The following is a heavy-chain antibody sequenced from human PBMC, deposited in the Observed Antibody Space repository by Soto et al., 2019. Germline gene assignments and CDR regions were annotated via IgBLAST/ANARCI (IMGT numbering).Heavy chain of an antibody. D-gene: IGHD4-17*01. CDR1: GFTFSSYS. J-gene: IGHJ6*02. CDR3: ARGATDYGDYDYYYGMDV. V-gene: IGHV3-21*01. CDR2: ISSSSYI. Sequence: GGSLRLSCAASGFTFSSYSMNWVRQAPGKGLEWVSSISSSSYIYYADSVKGRFTISRDNAKNSLYLQMNSLRAEDTAVYYCARGATDYGDYDYYYGMDVWGQGTTVTVSS.